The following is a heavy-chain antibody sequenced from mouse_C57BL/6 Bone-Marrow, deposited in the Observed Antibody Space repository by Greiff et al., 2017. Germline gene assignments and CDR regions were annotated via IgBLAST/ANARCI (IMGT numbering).Heavy chain of an antibody. CDR3: ARSLCYSSGCWFAY. CDR1: GYTFTSYW. Sequence: QVQLQQPGAELVRPGSSVKLSCKASGYTFTSYWMDWVKQRPGQGLEWIGNIYPSYSETHYNQKFKDKATLTVDKSSSTAYMQRSSLTSEDSAVYYCARSLCYSSGCWFAYWGQGTLVTVSA. D-gene: IGHD2-12*01. CDR2: IYPSYSET. V-gene: IGHV1-61*01. J-gene: IGHJ3*01.